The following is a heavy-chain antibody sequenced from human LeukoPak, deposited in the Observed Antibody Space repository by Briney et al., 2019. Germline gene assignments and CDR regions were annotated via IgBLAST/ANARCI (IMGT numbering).Heavy chain of an antibody. CDR3: ARVDTAMVTFDY. CDR1: GGSISSHY. J-gene: IGHJ4*02. CDR2: IYYSGST. Sequence: SETLSLTCTVSGGSISSHYWSWIRQPPGKGLEWIGYIYYSGSTNYNPSLKSRVTISVDTSKNQFSLKLSSVTAADTAVYYCARVDTAMVTFDYWGQGTLVTVSS. D-gene: IGHD5-18*01. V-gene: IGHV4-59*11.